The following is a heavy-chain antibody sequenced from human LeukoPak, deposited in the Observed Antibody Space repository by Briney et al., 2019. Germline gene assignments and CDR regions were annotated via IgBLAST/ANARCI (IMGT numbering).Heavy chain of an antibody. Sequence: SETLSLTCTVSGGSISSSSYYWGWIRQPPGKGLEWIGSIYYSGSTYYNPSLKSRVTISVDTSKNQFSLKLSSVTAADTAVYYCARGGWSGCSSTSCYGAFDIWGQGTMVTVSS. J-gene: IGHJ3*02. CDR3: ARGGWSGCSSTSCYGAFDI. D-gene: IGHD2-2*01. CDR2: IYYSGST. CDR1: GGSISSSSYY. V-gene: IGHV4-39*07.